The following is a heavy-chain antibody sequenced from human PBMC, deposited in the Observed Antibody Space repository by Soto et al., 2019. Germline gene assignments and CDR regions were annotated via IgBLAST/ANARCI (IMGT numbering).Heavy chain of an antibody. D-gene: IGHD3-10*01. CDR3: ASKYLYYYGSGNTNYYGMDV. CDR1: GYTFTSYG. J-gene: IGHJ6*02. Sequence: QVQLVQSGAEVKKPGASVKVSCKASGYTFTSYGISWVRQAPGQGLEWMGWISAYNGNTNYAQKLQGRVTMTTDTSTSTAYMELRSLRSDDTAVYYCASKYLYYYGSGNTNYYGMDVWGQGTTVTVS. CDR2: ISAYNGNT. V-gene: IGHV1-18*01.